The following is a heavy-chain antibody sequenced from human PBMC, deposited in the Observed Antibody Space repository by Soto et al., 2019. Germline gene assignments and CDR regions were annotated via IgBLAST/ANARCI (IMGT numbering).Heavy chain of an antibody. CDR1: GFTFSSYG. CDR3: ARETSGWYSFDC. Sequence: QVQLVESGGGVVQPGRSLRLSCAASGFTFSSYGMHWVRQAPGKGLEWVAVIWYDGSNKYYADSVKGRFTISRDNSKNTLYLQMNSLRAEDTAVYYCARETSGWYSFDCWGQGTLVTVSS. CDR2: IWYDGSNK. J-gene: IGHJ4*02. D-gene: IGHD6-19*01. V-gene: IGHV3-33*01.